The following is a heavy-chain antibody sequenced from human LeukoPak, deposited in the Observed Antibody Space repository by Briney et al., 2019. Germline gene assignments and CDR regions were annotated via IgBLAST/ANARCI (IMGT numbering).Heavy chain of an antibody. D-gene: IGHD6-19*01. J-gene: IGHJ4*02. Sequence: GGSLRLSCAASGFTFSSYAMSWVRQAPGKGLEWVSAISGSGGSTYYADSVKGRFTISRDNSKNTLYLQMNSLRAEDTAVYYCAKDSGYSSGWYGPQYYYFDYWGQGTLVTVSS. CDR2: ISGSGGST. CDR1: GFTFSSYA. V-gene: IGHV3-23*01. CDR3: AKDSGYSSGWYGPQYYYFDY.